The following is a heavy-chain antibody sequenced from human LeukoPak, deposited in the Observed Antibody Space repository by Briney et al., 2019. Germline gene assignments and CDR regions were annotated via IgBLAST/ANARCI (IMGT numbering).Heavy chain of an antibody. CDR1: GGSISSYY. CDR2: IYYSGST. Sequence: SETLSLTCTVSGGSISSYYWSWIRQPPGKGLEWIGYIYYSGSTNYNPSLKSRVTISVDTSKNQFSLKLSSVTAADTAVYHCASHSRAYNWFDPWGQGTLVTVSS. V-gene: IGHV4-59*08. D-gene: IGHD2/OR15-2a*01. CDR3: ASHSRAYNWFDP. J-gene: IGHJ5*02.